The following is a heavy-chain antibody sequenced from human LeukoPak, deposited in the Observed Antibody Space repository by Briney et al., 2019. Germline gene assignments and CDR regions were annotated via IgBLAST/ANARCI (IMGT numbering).Heavy chain of an antibody. V-gene: IGHV3-23*01. J-gene: IGHJ4*02. CDR1: GFTFSSYA. CDR3: AKENGYGSGSYYRD. CDR2: ISGSGGST. D-gene: IGHD3-10*01. Sequence: GGSLRLSRAASGFTFSSYAMSWVRQAPGKGLEWVSAISGSGGSTYYADSVKGRFTISRDNSKNTLYLQMNSLRAEDTAVYYCAKENGYGSGSYYRDWGQGTLVTVSS.